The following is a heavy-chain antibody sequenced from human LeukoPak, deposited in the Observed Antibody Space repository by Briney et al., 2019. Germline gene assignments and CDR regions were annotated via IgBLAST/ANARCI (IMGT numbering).Heavy chain of an antibody. CDR1: GYTFTNYG. D-gene: IGHD1-26*01. V-gene: IGHV1-18*01. CDR2: ISGYNDNP. J-gene: IGHJ4*02. CDR3: ARDGTTTDDY. Sequence: ASVKVSCKASGYTFTNYGINWVGQAPGQGLEWMGWISGYNDNPNYAQKFQGRVTMTADTSTSTAYMDLRSLTSDDTAVYYCARDGTTTDDYWGQGTLVTVSS.